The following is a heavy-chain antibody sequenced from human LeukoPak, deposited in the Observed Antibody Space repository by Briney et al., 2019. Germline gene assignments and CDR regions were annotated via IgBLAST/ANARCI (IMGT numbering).Heavy chain of an antibody. CDR3: ARRKVIIIPEYLVH. Sequence: PSETLSLTSGVSGYSISSGYYWGWIRQSPGKGLEWIGSINHSGSTQYNPSLKNRVTISVDSSKNQFFLKLSSVTAADTAVYFCARRKVIIIPEYLVHWGQGTLVTVSS. D-gene: IGHD3-3*01. CDR1: GYSISSGYY. J-gene: IGHJ4*02. CDR2: INHSGST. V-gene: IGHV4-38-2*01.